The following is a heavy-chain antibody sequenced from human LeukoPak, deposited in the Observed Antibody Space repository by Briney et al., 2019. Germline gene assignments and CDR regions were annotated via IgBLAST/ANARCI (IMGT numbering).Heavy chain of an antibody. CDR2: INPNSGGT. CDR1: GYTFTGYY. V-gene: IGHV1-2*02. J-gene: IGHJ4*02. Sequence: ASVKVSCKASGYTFTGYYMHWVRQAPGQGLEWMGWINPNSGGTNYAQKFQGRVTMTRGTSISTAYMELSRLRSDDTAVYYCARDRIVGAGIARVYYFDYWGQGTLVTVSS. D-gene: IGHD1-26*01. CDR3: ARDRIVGAGIARVYYFDY.